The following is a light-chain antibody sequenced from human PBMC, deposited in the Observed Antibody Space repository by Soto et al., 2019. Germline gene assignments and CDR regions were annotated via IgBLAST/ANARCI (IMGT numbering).Light chain of an antibody. CDR1: SSDIGGYTY. CDR3: CSFAGPQSFEV. Sequence: QSVLTQPRSVSGSPGQSVTISCTGTSSDIGGYTYVSWYQQHPGKAPKVIIYDVSERPSGVPDRFSGSKSGNTASLTISGLQPEDEADYYGCSFAGPQSFEVFGEGTKVTVL. J-gene: IGLJ1*01. CDR2: DVS. V-gene: IGLV2-11*01.